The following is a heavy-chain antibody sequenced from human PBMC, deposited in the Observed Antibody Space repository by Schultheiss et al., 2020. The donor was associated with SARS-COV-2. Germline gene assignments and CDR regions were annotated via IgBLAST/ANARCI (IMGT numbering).Heavy chain of an antibody. D-gene: IGHD4-11*01. V-gene: IGHV4-31*03. J-gene: IGHJ4*02. CDR1: GGSISSGGYY. CDR3: ARVMTTAGKLDY. CDR2: IYHSGST. Sequence: SETLSLTCTVSGGSISSGGYYWSWIRQHPGKGLEWIGYIYHSGSTNYNPSLKSRVTISVDTSKNQFSLKLSSVTAADTAVYYCARVMTTAGKLDYWGQGTLVTVSS.